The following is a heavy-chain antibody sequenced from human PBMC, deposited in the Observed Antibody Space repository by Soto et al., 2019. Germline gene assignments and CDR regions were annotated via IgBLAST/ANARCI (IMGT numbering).Heavy chain of an antibody. Sequence: GGSLRLSCAASGFTFSSYAMSWVRQAPGKGLEWVSAISGSGGSTYYADSVKGRFTISRDNSKNTLYLQMNSLRAEDTAVYYCAKVPVPQWLVPYSFDYWGQGTLVTVSS. J-gene: IGHJ4*02. CDR2: ISGSGGST. CDR3: AKVPVPQWLVPYSFDY. CDR1: GFTFSSYA. D-gene: IGHD6-19*01. V-gene: IGHV3-23*01.